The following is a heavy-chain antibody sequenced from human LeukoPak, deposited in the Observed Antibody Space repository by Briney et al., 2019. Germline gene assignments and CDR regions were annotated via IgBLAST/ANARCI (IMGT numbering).Heavy chain of an antibody. J-gene: IGHJ4*02. Sequence: SVKVSCKASGFTFPSSAMQWVRQARGQRLEWIGWIVVGSGNTNSAQKFQERVTITRDMSTSTAYMQLSSLRSEDTAVYYCAVDSRGYYVRFSYWGQGTLVTVSS. CDR2: IVVGSGNT. CDR1: GFTFPSSA. V-gene: IGHV1-58*02. CDR3: AVDSRGYYVRFSY. D-gene: IGHD3-22*01.